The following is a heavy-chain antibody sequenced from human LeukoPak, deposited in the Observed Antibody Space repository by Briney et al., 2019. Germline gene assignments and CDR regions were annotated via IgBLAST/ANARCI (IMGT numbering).Heavy chain of an antibody. CDR2: FYDSGNT. D-gene: IGHD3-10*01. CDR3: ARRGGSGSYRPNWFDP. J-gene: IGHJ5*02. V-gene: IGHV4-39*07. CDR1: GGSISSGSYY. Sequence: SQTLSLTCTVSGGSISSGSYYWGWIRQPPGKGLEWIGSFYDSGNTYYNPSLKSRVTISVDTSKNQFSLKLSSVTAADTAVYYCARRGGSGSYRPNWFDPWGQGALVTVSS.